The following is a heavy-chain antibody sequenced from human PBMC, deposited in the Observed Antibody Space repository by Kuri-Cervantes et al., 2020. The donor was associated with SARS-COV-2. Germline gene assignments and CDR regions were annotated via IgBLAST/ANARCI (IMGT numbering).Heavy chain of an antibody. V-gene: IGHV1-46*01. CDR3: ARDVFPAYYYDSSGPTPGMW. D-gene: IGHD3-22*01. CDR2: INPSGGST. J-gene: IGHJ4*02. CDR1: GYTFTSYY. Sequence: ASVKVSCKASGYTFTSYYMHWVRQAPGQGLEWMGIINPSGGSTSYAQKFQGRVTMTRDTSTSTVYMELSSLRPEDTAVYYCARDVFPAYYYDSSGPTPGMWWGQGTLVTVSS.